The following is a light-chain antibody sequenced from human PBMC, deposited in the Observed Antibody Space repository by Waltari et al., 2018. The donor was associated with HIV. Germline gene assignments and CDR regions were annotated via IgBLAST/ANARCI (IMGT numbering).Light chain of an antibody. J-gene: IGLJ2*01. CDR1: SVSIPSNY. CDR3: QSYDSSNQV. V-gene: IGLV6-57*01. CDR2: EDN. Sequence: NFMLTQPHSVSESPGKTVTISCTRSSVSIPSNYVQWYQQRPGSSPTTVIYEDNQRPSGFPDRFSGSIDSSSNSASLTISGLKTEDEADYYCQSYDSSNQVLGGGTKLTVL.